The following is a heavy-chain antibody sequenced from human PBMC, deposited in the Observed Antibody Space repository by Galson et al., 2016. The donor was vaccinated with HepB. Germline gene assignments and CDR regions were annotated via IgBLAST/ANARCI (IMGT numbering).Heavy chain of an antibody. CDR2: IYYNSDRI. CDR1: GFTFDDSA. CDR3: VRDMAPGGAGV. D-gene: IGHD3-16*01. Sequence: SLRLSCAASGFTFDDSAMHWVRQTPGKGLEWVSGIYYNSDRIGYADSVRGRFTISRDNARNSLYLQMNSLEPEDSALYYCVRDMAPGGAGVWGQGTTVTVCS. V-gene: IGHV3-9*01. J-gene: IGHJ6*02.